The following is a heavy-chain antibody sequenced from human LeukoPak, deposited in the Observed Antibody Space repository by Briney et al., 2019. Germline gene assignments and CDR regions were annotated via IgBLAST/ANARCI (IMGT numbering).Heavy chain of an antibody. CDR2: IYTSGST. V-gene: IGHV4-61*02. CDR1: GGSISSGSYY. CDR3: ASTSLLWFGVRSFDY. D-gene: IGHD3-10*01. J-gene: IGHJ4*02. Sequence: PSETLSLTCTVSGGSISSGSYYWSWIRQPAGKGLEWIGRIYTSGSTNYNPSLKSRVTMSVDTSKNQFSLKLSSVTAADTAVYYCASTSLLWFGVRSFDYWGQGTLVTVSS.